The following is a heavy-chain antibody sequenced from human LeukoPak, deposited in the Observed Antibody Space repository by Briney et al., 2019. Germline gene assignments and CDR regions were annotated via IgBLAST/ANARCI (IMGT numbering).Heavy chain of an antibody. CDR3: ASGVYYLDY. V-gene: IGHV3-20*04. CDR2: INWNGDST. J-gene: IGHJ4*02. CDR1: GFTFDDYG. Sequence: GGSLRLSCAASGFTFDDYGMSWVRQAPGKGLEWVSDINWNGDSTGYADSVKGRFTISRDNAKNSLFLQMNSLRAEDTAIYYCASGVYYLDYWGQGTLVTVSS. D-gene: IGHD3-10*01.